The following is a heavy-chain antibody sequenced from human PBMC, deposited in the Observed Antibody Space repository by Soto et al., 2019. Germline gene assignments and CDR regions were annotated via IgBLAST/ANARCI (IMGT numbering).Heavy chain of an antibody. CDR3: ASVPGP. Sequence: PSETLSLTCAVSGDSISSYYCMWIRQPPGKGLESIGYIYYSRTSYYNPSLKSRVTLSVDRSTNQFSLTLSSVPAADTAVCYCASVPGPWGQGTLVNVSS. V-gene: IGHV4-59*12. CDR1: GDSISSYY. CDR2: IYYSRTS. J-gene: IGHJ5*02.